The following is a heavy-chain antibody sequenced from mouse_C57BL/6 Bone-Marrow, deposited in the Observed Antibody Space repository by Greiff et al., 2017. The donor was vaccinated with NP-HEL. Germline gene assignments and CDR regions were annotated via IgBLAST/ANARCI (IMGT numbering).Heavy chain of an antibody. D-gene: IGHD1-1*01. CDR1: GFSLTSYG. Sequence: QVHVKQSGPGLVQPSQSLSITCTVSGFSLTSYGVHWVRQSPGKGLEWLGVIWSGGSTDYNAAFISRLSISKDNSKSQVFFKMNSLQADDTAIYYCASTTVVAYYAMDYWGQGTSVTVSS. CDR2: IWSGGST. CDR3: ASTTVVAYYAMDY. V-gene: IGHV2-2*01. J-gene: IGHJ4*01.